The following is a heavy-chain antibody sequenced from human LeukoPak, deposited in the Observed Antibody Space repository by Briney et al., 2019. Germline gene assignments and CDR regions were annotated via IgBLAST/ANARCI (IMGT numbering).Heavy chain of an antibody. CDR3: AREGPIVGATHLVDY. J-gene: IGHJ4*02. V-gene: IGHV1-2*02. Sequence: GASVTVSCKASGYTFTYYYMHWVRQAPGQGLEWMGWINPNSGGTNYAQKFQGRVTMARDTSISTAYMELSGLRSDDTAVYYCAREGPIVGATHLVDYWGQGTLVTVSS. D-gene: IGHD1-26*01. CDR2: INPNSGGT. CDR1: GYTFTYYY.